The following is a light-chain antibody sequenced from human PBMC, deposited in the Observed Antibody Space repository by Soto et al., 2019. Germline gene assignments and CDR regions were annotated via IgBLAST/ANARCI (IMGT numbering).Light chain of an antibody. J-gene: IGKJ5*01. CDR1: QSVRSN. V-gene: IGKV3-15*01. Sequence: EIVMTQSPATLSVSTGERATLSCRASQSVRSNLAWYQQKPGQAPRLLIYGASTRATGIPARFSGSGSGTDFTLAISSLQSEDFAVYYCQEYKNWPSITFGQGTRLEIK. CDR2: GAS. CDR3: QEYKNWPSIT.